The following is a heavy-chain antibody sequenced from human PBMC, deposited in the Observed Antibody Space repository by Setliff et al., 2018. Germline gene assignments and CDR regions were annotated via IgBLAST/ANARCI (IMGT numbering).Heavy chain of an antibody. Sequence: ASVQVSCKASGYTFTTFGVSWVRQVPGQGLEWLGWISPHNGITRYGQKFQGRVTLTSVTTTGTVYMELRSLNSDDTAVYYCARRDGSIIYRKFFDYWGQGALVTVSS. CDR1: GYTFTTFG. D-gene: IGHD5-18*01. CDR2: ISPHNGIT. V-gene: IGHV1-18*01. CDR3: ARRDGSIIYRKFFDY. J-gene: IGHJ4*02.